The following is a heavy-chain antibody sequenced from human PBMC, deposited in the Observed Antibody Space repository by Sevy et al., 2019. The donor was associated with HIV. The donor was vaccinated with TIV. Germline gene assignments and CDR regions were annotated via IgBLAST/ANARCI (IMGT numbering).Heavy chain of an antibody. J-gene: IGHJ4*02. CDR3: AKDGPPYYTSGSYMYYFDY. D-gene: IGHD3-10*01. CDR2: IHNDGSVK. V-gene: IGHV3-30*02. CDR1: GFTFSSFG. Sequence: GGSLRLSCAASGFTFSSFGMHWVRQVPGKGLEWVSLIHNDGSVKRYVDSVKGRFTISRDSSKNTLYLQMNSLRGGDTAVYYCAKDGPPYYTSGSYMYYFDYWGQGALVTVSS.